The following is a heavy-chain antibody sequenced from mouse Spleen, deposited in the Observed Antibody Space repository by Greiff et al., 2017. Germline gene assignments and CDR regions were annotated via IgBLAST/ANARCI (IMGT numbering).Heavy chain of an antibody. V-gene: IGHV5-9-1*01. Sequence: EVKVVESGGGLVKPGGSLKLSCAASGFTFSSYAMSWVRQTPEKRLEWVATISSGGSYTYYPDSVKGRFTISRDNAKNTLYLQMSSLRSEDTAMYYCANIYAMDYWGQGTSVTVSS. CDR1: GFTFSSYA. CDR3: ANIYAMDY. CDR2: ISSGGSYT. J-gene: IGHJ4*01.